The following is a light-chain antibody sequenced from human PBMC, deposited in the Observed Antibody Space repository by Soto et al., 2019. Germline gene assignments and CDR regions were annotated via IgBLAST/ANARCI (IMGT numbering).Light chain of an antibody. J-gene: IGKJ1*01. CDR2: GAS. V-gene: IGKV3-20*01. Sequence: IVLTHSPGTLSLSPGERATLTSRASQSVSSNYLAWYQQKPGQAPRLLIYGASTRATGIPDRFSGSGSGRDFILTVRRLEPEDFAVYYCQQYGNSPGTFGQGTKVDIK. CDR1: QSVSSNY. CDR3: QQYGNSPGT.